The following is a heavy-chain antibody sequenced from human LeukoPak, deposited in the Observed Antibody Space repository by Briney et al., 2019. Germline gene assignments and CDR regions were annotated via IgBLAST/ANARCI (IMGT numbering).Heavy chain of an antibody. Sequence: GGSLRLSCAVSGFTFSNYGMSWVRQAPGMGLEWVSAIADGGETTYYADSVKGRFTISRDYSKNTQYLQMNSLRAEDTAVYYCARKAARTSGYDYWGQGILVTVSS. CDR2: IADGGETT. J-gene: IGHJ4*02. CDR1: GFTFSNYG. V-gene: IGHV3-23*01. CDR3: ARKAARTSGYDY. D-gene: IGHD3-22*01.